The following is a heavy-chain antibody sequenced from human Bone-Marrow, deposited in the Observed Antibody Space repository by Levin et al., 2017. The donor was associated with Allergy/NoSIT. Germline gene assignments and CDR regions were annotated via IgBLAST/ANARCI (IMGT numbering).Heavy chain of an antibody. Sequence: PRASVKVSCKASGYTFTSYAMHWVRQAPGQRLEWMGWINAGNGNTKYSQKFQGRVTITRDTSASTAYMELSSLRSEDTAVYYCARGLNWNYAYFDYWGQGTLVTVSS. J-gene: IGHJ4*02. CDR3: ARGLNWNYAYFDY. CDR2: INAGNGNT. V-gene: IGHV1-3*01. CDR1: GYTFTSYA. D-gene: IGHD1-7*01.